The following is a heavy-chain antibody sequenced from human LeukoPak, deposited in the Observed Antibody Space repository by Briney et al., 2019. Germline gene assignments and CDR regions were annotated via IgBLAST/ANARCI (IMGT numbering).Heavy chain of an antibody. D-gene: IGHD3-3*01. J-gene: IGHJ4*02. CDR2: MNPNSGNT. CDR3: ARSWIHDFWSGLIKPRTYFDY. CDR1: GYTFTSYD. V-gene: IGHV1-8*01. Sequence: ASVKVSCKASGYTFTSYDINWVRQATGQGLEWTGWMNPNSGNTGYAQKFQGRVTMTRNTSISTAYMELSSLRSEDTAVYYCARSWIHDFWSGLIKPRTYFDYWGQGTLVTVSS.